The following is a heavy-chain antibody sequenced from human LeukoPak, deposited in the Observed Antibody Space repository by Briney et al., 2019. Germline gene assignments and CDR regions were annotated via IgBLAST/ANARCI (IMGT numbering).Heavy chain of an antibody. J-gene: IGHJ4*02. CDR3: ARELDALRLGGAFDY. Sequence: GGSLRLSCAASGIIFSDDYINWVRQAPGKGLEWIGRISDKAQSYPPEYAATVKDRIIIPRDDATKSVYLQMHSLRVEDTAVYYCARELDALRLGGAFDYWGQGTPVTVSS. V-gene: IGHV3-72*01. CDR2: ISDKAQSYPP. CDR1: GIIFSDDY. D-gene: IGHD3-10*01.